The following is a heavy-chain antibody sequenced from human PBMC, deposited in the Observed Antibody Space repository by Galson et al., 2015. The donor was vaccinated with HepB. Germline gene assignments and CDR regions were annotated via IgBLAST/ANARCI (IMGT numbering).Heavy chain of an antibody. Sequence: QVQLQESGPGLVKPSETLSLTCTVPGGSVTTYYWSWIRQPPGKGLVRVGTFFYTGGSNYNPSPQNRVTMSMDTSTNQFSLNLTSVAAADTAVYFCARSFPYSDYIDYWGQGILVTVS. V-gene: IGHV4-59*02. CDR1: GGSVTTYY. CDR2: FFYTGGS. D-gene: IGHD4-11*01. J-gene: IGHJ4*02. CDR3: ARSFPYSDYIDY.